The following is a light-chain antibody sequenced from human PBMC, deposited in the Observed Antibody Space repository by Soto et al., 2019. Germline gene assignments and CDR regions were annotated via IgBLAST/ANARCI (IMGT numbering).Light chain of an antibody. Sequence: QSVLTQPPSASGTPGQMVAFSCSGSSSNIGANTVNWYQQLTGAAPKLLIHSHSHRPSGVTDRFSGSKSGTSASLVISGLQSDDEADYYCAAWDDSLTGYVFGTGTKVTVL. CDR2: SHS. CDR1: SSNIGANT. V-gene: IGLV1-44*01. J-gene: IGLJ1*01. CDR3: AAWDDSLTGYV.